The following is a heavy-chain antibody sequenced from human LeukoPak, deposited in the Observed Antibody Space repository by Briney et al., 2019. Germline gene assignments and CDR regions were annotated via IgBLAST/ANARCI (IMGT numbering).Heavy chain of an antibody. V-gene: IGHV3-7*03. CDR3: AKSLLTTATGTGRAFDI. CDR2: IKQDGSEK. CDR1: GFTFSSYW. J-gene: IGHJ3*02. D-gene: IGHD1-1*01. Sequence: GGSLRLSCAASGFTFSSYWMSWVRQAPGKGLEWVANIKQDGSEKYYVDSVKGRFTISRDNAKNTLYLQMNSLRAEDSAEYYCAKSLLTTATGTGRAFDIWGQGTMVTVSA.